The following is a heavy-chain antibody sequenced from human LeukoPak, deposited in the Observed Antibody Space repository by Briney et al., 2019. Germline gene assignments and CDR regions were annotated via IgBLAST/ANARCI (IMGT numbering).Heavy chain of an antibody. Sequence: GRSLRLSCAASGFTFSSYGMHWVRQAPGKGLEWVAVISYDGSNKYYADSVKGRFAISRDDSKNTVSLQMNSLRAEDTAVYYCSGGSAYWGQGTRVTVSS. J-gene: IGHJ4*02. CDR2: ISYDGSNK. CDR1: GFTFSSYG. V-gene: IGHV3-30*03. CDR3: SGGSAY. D-gene: IGHD2-15*01.